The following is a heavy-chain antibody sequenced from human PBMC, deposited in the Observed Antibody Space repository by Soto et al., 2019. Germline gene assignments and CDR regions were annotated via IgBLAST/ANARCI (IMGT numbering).Heavy chain of an antibody. D-gene: IGHD2-21*01. CDR1: GYTFTRDG. V-gene: IGHV1-18*04. CDR3: AREWPSPYYYSGMYV. J-gene: IGHJ6*02. Sequence: QVHLVQSGAEVKKPGASVKVSCKASGYTFTRDGISWVRQARGQGLEWMGWISDYEGNTNYAEKFEGRVTMTTDTSTSTTYMELRSLRSDDTAVYYCAREWPSPYYYSGMYVWGQGTTVTVSS. CDR2: ISDYEGNT.